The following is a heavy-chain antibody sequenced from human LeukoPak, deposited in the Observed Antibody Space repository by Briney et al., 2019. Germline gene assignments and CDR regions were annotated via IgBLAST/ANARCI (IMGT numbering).Heavy chain of an antibody. CDR1: GYTFTSYY. Sequence: ASVKVSCKASGYTFTSYYIHCVRQAPGQGLEWMGIINPSGGSTRYAQKFQGRVTMTRDMSTSTVYMELSSLRSEDTAVYYCARESGYYYGSGSFRTHYYYYYMDVWGKGTTVTVSS. J-gene: IGHJ6*03. CDR3: ARESGYYYGSGSFRTHYYYYYMDV. D-gene: IGHD3-10*01. V-gene: IGHV1-46*01. CDR2: INPSGGST.